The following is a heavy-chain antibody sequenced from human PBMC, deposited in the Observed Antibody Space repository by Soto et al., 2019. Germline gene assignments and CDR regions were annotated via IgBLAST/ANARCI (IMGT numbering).Heavy chain of an antibody. CDR2: ISDRGTNI. J-gene: IGHJ4*02. Sequence: GGSLRLSCAASGFTFSSYEMDWVRQAPGKGLEWVAYISDRGTNINYVDSVKGRFTISRDNAKSSLYLQMNSLRAEDTAVYFCTRDRSGSSLKRADYWGQGTLVTVSS. CDR3: TRDRSGSSLKRADY. D-gene: IGHD1-26*01. V-gene: IGHV3-48*03. CDR1: GFTFSSYE.